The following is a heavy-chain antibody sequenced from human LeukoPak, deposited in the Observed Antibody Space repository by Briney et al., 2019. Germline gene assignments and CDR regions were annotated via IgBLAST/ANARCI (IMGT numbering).Heavy chain of an antibody. CDR2: IYSGGST. V-gene: IGHV3-53*05. Sequence: GGSLRLSCAASGFTVSSNYMSWVRQAPGKGLEWVSVIYSGGSTYYADSVKGRFTISRDNSKNTLYLQMGSLRAEDMAVYYCARGPPGFGGVIAYYFDYWGQGTLVTVSS. CDR3: ARGPPGFGGVIAYYFDY. CDR1: GFTVSSNY. D-gene: IGHD3-16*02. J-gene: IGHJ4*02.